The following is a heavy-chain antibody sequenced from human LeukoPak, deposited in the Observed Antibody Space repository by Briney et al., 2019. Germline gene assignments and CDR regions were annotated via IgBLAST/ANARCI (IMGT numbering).Heavy chain of an antibody. CDR1: GFTFSFYG. CDR2: ITYGGSNK. J-gene: IGHJ6*03. CDR3: ARVGTIIYTFGDYYYMDV. Sequence: PGGSLRLSCAASGFTFSFYGMHWVRQAPGKGLEWVAFITYGGSNKYYADSVKGRFTISRDNSKNTLDLQINSLSVEDTAVYYCARVGTIIYTFGDYYYMDVWGKGTTVTVSS. D-gene: IGHD5-12*01. V-gene: IGHV3-30*02.